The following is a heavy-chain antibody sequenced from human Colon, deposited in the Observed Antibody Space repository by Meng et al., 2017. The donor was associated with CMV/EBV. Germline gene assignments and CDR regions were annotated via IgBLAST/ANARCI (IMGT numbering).Heavy chain of an antibody. J-gene: IGHJ4*02. Sequence: QITLQEAGPTPVKPTQTLPGTCTFSGFSLTTREVGVGWIRQPPGKALEWLALIYWDDDKRYSPSLKSRITITKDTSKNQVVLTMTNMDPVDTGTYYCAYSRGSSGWAFDYWGQGTLVTVSS. V-gene: IGHV2-5*02. CDR1: GFSLTTREVG. CDR3: AYSRGSSGWAFDY. CDR2: IYWDDDK. D-gene: IGHD6-19*01.